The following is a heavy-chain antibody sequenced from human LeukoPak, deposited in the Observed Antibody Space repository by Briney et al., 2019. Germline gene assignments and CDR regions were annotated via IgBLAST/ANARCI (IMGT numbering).Heavy chain of an antibody. CDR1: GYSISSGYY. J-gene: IGHJ4*02. Sequence: TSSETLSLTCTVSGYSISSGYYWSWIRQPPGKGLEWIGYIYYSGSTKYNPALKSRVTISIDSSKNQFSLNLSSVTAADTAVYYCARGTVTMDYWGRGTLVTVSS. CDR2: IYYSGST. V-gene: IGHV4-61*01. D-gene: IGHD4-17*01. CDR3: ARGTVTMDY.